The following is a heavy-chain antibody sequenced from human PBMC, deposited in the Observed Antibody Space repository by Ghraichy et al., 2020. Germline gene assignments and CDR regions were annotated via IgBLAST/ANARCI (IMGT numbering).Heavy chain of an antibody. Sequence: GESLNISCEASGFTFSSYGMHWVRQAPGKGLEWVAVISYDGSNKYYADSVKGRFTISRDNSKNTLYLQMNSLRAEDTAMYYCAKDSAYVDTAMVALGPDYWGQGTLVTVSS. CDR3: AKDSAYVDTAMVALGPDY. J-gene: IGHJ4*02. CDR1: GFTFSSYG. V-gene: IGHV3-30*18. CDR2: ISYDGSNK. D-gene: IGHD5-18*01.